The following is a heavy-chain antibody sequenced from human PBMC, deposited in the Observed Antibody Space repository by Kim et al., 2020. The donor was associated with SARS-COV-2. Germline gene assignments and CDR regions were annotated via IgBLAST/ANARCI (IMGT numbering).Heavy chain of an antibody. D-gene: IGHD2-21*02. CDR2: IWYDGSNK. CDR1: GFTFSSYG. J-gene: IGHJ4*02. CDR3: ARVSTAYCGGDCYLDYFDY. V-gene: IGHV3-33*01. Sequence: GGSLRLSCAASGFTFSSYGMHWVRQAPGKGPEWVAVIWYDGSNKYYADSVKGRFTISRDNSKNTLYLQMNSLRAEDTAVYYCARVSTAYCGGDCYLDYFDYWGQGTLVTVSS.